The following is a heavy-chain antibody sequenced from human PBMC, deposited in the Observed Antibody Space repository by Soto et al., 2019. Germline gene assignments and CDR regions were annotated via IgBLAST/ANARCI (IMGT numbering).Heavy chain of an antibody. J-gene: IGHJ4*02. CDR2: TSGSGGST. D-gene: IGHD6-19*01. CDR3: AKDTDSSGWYYFDY. Sequence: PWGALIVSCASSGFTFSIYAMSWVGQAPGKGLEWVSATSGSGGSTYYADSVNGRFTISRDNSKNTLYLQMNSLRAEDTAVYYCAKDTDSSGWYYFDYWGRGTLVTVSS. CDR1: GFTFSIYA. V-gene: IGHV3-23*01.